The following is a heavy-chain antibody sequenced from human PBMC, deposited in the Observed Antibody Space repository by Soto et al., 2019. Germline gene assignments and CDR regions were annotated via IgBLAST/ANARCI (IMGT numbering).Heavy chain of an antibody. CDR2: INQDGNED. Sequence: EVQLLESGGGLVQRGGSLRLSCAASGFPFSSYVMAWVRQAPGKGLEWVANINQDGNEDNLLDSVKGRFTISRDNAKNSLFLQMNSLRVDDTAVYYCARTGDGHHDFLDYWGQGALVSVSS. CDR1: GFPFSSYV. V-gene: IGHV3-7*01. D-gene: IGHD1-1*01. CDR3: ARTGDGHHDFLDY. J-gene: IGHJ4*02.